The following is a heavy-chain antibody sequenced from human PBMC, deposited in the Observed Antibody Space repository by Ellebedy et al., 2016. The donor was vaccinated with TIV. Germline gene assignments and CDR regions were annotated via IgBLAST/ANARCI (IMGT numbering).Heavy chain of an antibody. Sequence: GGSLRLSXAASGFTFSSYSMNWVRQAPGKGLEWVSSISTTSTYIYYADSVKGRFTIFRDNAENSLYLQMNSLRAEDTAVYYCARGMAVADFFDYWGQGTLVTVSS. V-gene: IGHV3-21*01. CDR2: ISTTSTYI. D-gene: IGHD6-19*01. CDR3: ARGMAVADFFDY. CDR1: GFTFSSYS. J-gene: IGHJ4*02.